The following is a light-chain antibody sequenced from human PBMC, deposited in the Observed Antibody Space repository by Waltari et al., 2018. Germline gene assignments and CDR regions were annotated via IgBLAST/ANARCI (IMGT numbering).Light chain of an antibody. Sequence: TCRASESVNNNLAWYQHQPGKAPKVLVHKASRLESGVPSRFSGSGYGTEFTLTISSLEPDDFATYYCHQYNTLPLTFGGGTKVEIK. CDR3: HQYNTLPLT. CDR1: ESVNNN. J-gene: IGKJ4*01. CDR2: KAS. V-gene: IGKV1-5*03.